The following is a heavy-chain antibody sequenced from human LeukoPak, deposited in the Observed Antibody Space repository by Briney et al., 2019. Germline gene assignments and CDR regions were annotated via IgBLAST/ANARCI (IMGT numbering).Heavy chain of an antibody. D-gene: IGHD3-22*01. CDR2: ISGDGGST. V-gene: IGHV3-23*01. CDR3: AKDPASYYYDSSGYYYGG. CDR1: GFPFSNYV. J-gene: IGHJ4*02. Sequence: GGSLRLSCAASGFPFSNYVMSWVRQAPGKGLECVSVISGDGGSTYYADSVKGRFTVSRDNSKNTLYLQMNSLRAEDTAVYYCAKDPASYYYDSSGYYYGGWGQGTLVTVSS.